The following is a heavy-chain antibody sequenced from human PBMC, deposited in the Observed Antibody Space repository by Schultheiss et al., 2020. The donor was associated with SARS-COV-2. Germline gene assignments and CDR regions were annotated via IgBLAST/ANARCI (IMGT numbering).Heavy chain of an antibody. Sequence: SETLSLTCTVSGGSISSGGYYWSWIRQHPGKGLEWIGYIYYSGSTYYNPSLKSLVTISVDTSKNQFSLKLSSVTAADTAVYYCARRQVGASKLDPWGQGTLVTVSS. CDR1: GGSISSGGYY. D-gene: IGHD1-26*01. CDR2: IYYSGST. J-gene: IGHJ5*02. V-gene: IGHV4-31*01. CDR3: ARRQVGASKLDP.